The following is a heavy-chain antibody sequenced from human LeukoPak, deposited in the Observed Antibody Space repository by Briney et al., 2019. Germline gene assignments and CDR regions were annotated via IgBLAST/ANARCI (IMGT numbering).Heavy chain of an antibody. Sequence: PGGSLRLSCAASGFTFSDYYMSWIRQAPGKGLEWVSYISSSGSTIYYADSVKGRFTISRDNSKNTLYLQMNSLRAEDTAVYYCAKNATRPITMIVVVIAIHALSIFYYWGQGTLVTVSS. J-gene: IGHJ4*02. V-gene: IGHV3-11*01. D-gene: IGHD3-22*01. CDR2: ISSSGSTI. CDR3: AKNATRPITMIVVVIAIHALSIFYY. CDR1: GFTFSDYY.